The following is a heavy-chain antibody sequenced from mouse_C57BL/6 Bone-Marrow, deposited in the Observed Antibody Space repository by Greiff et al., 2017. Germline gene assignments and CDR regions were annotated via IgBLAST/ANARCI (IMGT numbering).Heavy chain of an antibody. CDR1: GYTFTSYW. CDR3: ARTNWALNFDY. J-gene: IGHJ2*01. CDR2: IDPSDSYT. D-gene: IGHD4-1*01. Sequence: QVQLQQPGAELVMPGASVKLSCKASGYTFTSYWMHWVKQRPGQGLEWIGEIDPSDSYTNYNQKFKGKSTLTVDKSSSTAHMQLSSLTSEDSAVYYCARTNWALNFDYWGQGTTLTVSS. V-gene: IGHV1-69*01.